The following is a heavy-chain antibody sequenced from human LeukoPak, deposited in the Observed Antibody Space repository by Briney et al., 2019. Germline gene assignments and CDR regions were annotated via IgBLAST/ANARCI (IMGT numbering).Heavy chain of an antibody. CDR1: GTTFSRHG. Sequence: GGSLRLSCVASGTTFSRHGMDWVRQAPGKGLEWVAVIADDGGVKQYADSVKGRFTVSRDNSKSTLYLQMNGLSVEDTAMYYCAREATWGEWYFDHWGQGTPVTVSS. J-gene: IGHJ4*02. D-gene: IGHD3-3*01. CDR2: IADDGGVK. V-gene: IGHV3-30*03. CDR3: AREATWGEWYFDH.